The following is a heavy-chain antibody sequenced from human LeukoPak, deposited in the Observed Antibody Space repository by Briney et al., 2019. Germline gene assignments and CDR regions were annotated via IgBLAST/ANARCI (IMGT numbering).Heavy chain of an antibody. CDR3: ARSRAFNSGAFDP. CDR1: GASVSSASY. J-gene: IGHJ5*02. Sequence: NPSETLSLTCTVSGASVSSASYWSWIRQPPGKGVEWIAHIYNGGNTNYNPSLKSRVTIPVDTSKNQFSLRLSSVTAADTAVYYCARSRAFNSGAFDPWGQGSLVTVSS. V-gene: IGHV4-61*01. CDR2: IYNGGNT. D-gene: IGHD1-26*01.